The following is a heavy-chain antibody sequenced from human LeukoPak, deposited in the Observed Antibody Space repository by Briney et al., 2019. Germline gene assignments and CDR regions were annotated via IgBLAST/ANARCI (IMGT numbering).Heavy chain of an antibody. J-gene: IGHJ4*02. D-gene: IGHD2-2*01. CDR2: IYPGDSDT. V-gene: IGHV5-51*01. Sequence: RGESLKISCKGSGYSFTSYWIGWVRPMPGKGLEWMGIIYPGDSDTRYSPSFQGQVTIAAEKSISTAYLQWSRLKASDTAMYYCARGARYCSSTSCYRFGYFDYWGQGTLVTVSS. CDR1: GYSFTSYW. CDR3: ARGARYCSSTSCYRFGYFDY.